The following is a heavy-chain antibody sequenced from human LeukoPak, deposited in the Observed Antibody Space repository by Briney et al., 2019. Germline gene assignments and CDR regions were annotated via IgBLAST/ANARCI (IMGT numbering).Heavy chain of an antibody. CDR1: GFTFYSYG. CDR3: AKVGEPYGSGSYYVDY. CDR2: ISGSGDST. Sequence: GGTLRLSCAASGFTFYSYGMSWVRQAPGKGLEWVSAISGSGDSTYYADSVKGRFTISRDNSKNTLYLQLNSLRADDTAVYYCAKVGEPYGSGSYYVDYWGQGTLVTVSS. J-gene: IGHJ4*02. V-gene: IGHV3-23*01. D-gene: IGHD3-10*01.